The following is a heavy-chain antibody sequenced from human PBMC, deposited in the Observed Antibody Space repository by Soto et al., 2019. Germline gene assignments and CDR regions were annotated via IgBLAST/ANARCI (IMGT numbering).Heavy chain of an antibody. CDR2: MNPNSGNT. CDR1: GYTFTSYE. CDR3: ARGIKYGDCSRWFDP. V-gene: IGHV1-8*01. Sequence: QVQLVQSGAEVKKPGASVKVSCKASGYTFTSYEINWVRQATGQGFEYLGWMNPNSGNTGYVKKFQGRVTMTRDTSRRTAYMELSRRQSEATAGYYCARGIKYGDCSRWFDPWGPGTLVTVSS. D-gene: IGHD2-21*02. J-gene: IGHJ5*02.